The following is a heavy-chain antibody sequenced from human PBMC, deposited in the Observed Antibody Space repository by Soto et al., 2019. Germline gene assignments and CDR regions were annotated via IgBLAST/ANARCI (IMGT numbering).Heavy chain of an antibody. Sequence: QVQLMQSGPEVKKPGASVKVSCKASGYPFTVFGISWVRQAPGQGLEWMGWMSPYNGHTNYAQNLQCRVTMTPDTSTSTAYMELRSLRSDDTAVYYCARDPGGARGFDFWGQGTLVTVPS. CDR2: MSPYNGHT. J-gene: IGHJ5*01. V-gene: IGHV1-18*01. CDR3: ARDPGGARGFDF. CDR1: GYPFTVFG. D-gene: IGHD3-10*01.